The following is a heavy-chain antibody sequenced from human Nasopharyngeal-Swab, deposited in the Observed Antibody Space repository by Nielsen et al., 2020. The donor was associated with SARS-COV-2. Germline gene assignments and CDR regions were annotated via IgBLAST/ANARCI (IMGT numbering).Heavy chain of an antibody. CDR2: ITRSGNT. CDR3: ARDNNGGGIVPASYSFFMDV. V-gene: IGHV4-34*01. D-gene: IGHD2-2*01. J-gene: IGHJ6*03. CDR1: GVSFSGYH. Sequence: SETLSLTCSLNGVSFSGYHWGWIRQSPGKRLEWIGDITRSGNTNYNPALKSRVIMSVATSKDEFSLKLTSVTAADTAIYFCARDNNGGGIVPASYSFFMDVWGKGTSVAVSS.